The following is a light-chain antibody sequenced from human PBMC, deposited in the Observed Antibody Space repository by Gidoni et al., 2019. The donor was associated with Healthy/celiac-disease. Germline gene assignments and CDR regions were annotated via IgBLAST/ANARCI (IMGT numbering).Light chain of an antibody. Sequence: DIQMTQSPSTLSASVGDRVTITCRASQSISSWLAWYQQKPGKAPKLLIYKASSLESGVPSGFSGIGSGTEFTLPISSLRPDDFATYSCQQYNSYSPWTFGQGTKGEIK. CDR3: QQYNSYSPWT. CDR1: QSISSW. CDR2: KAS. V-gene: IGKV1-5*03. J-gene: IGKJ1*01.